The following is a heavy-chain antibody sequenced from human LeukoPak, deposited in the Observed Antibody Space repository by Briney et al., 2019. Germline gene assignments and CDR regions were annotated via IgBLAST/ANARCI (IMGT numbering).Heavy chain of an antibody. CDR3: ARDPFPGPWLVLGYFDY. Sequence: GSSVKVSCKASGGTFSSYAISWVRQAPGQGLEWMRRIIPIFGTANYAQKFQGRVTITTDESTSTAYMELSSLRSEDTAVYYCARDPFPGPWLVLGYFDYWGQGILVTVSS. CDR1: GGTFSSYA. J-gene: IGHJ4*02. V-gene: IGHV1-69*05. CDR2: IIPIFGTA. D-gene: IGHD6-19*01.